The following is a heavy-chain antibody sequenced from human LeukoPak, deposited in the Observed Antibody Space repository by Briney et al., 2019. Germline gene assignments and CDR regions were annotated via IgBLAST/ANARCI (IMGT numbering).Heavy chain of an antibody. V-gene: IGHV4-39*07. CDR3: ARGKYYYGSGTYYTRSYDWYFDL. CDR1: SGSISTSNYY. Sequence: SETLSLTCTVSSGSISTSNYYWGWVRQPPGKALEWIGNIFYSGSTYYSPSLKSRVTISLDTSRNQFSLKLSSVTAADTAVYYCARGKYYYGSGTYYTRSYDWYFDLWGRGTLVTVSS. D-gene: IGHD3-10*01. CDR2: IFYSGST. J-gene: IGHJ2*01.